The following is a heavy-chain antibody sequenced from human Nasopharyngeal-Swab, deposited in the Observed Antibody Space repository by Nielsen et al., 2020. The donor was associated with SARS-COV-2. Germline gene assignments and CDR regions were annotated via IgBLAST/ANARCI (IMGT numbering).Heavy chain of an antibody. J-gene: IGHJ1*01. CDR3: ARQGHLRYWEGPKVPEYFQH. V-gene: IGHV4-39*01. Sequence: RQAPGKGLEWIGSIYYSGSTYYNPSLKSRVTIPVDTSKNQFSLKLSSVTAADTAVYHCARQGHLRYWEGPKVPEYFQHWGQGKRGTVSS. D-gene: IGHD3-9*01. CDR2: IYYSGST.